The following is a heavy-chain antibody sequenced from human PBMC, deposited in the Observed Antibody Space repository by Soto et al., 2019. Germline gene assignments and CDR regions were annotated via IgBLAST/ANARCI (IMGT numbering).Heavy chain of an antibody. CDR2: IFSRGTP. D-gene: IGHD4-17*01. CDR1: GVSITDYH. V-gene: IGHV4-59*01. CDR3: AKRFGDYGGWFDP. Sequence: QVQLQESGPGLVKPSETLSLTCTVSGVSITDYHWSWIRQSPGRGLEWIGYIFSRGTPNYNPSLKSRVTISVDTSRNQFSLKLNSLTAADTAMYFCAKRFGDYGGWFDPWGQGALVIVSS. J-gene: IGHJ5*02.